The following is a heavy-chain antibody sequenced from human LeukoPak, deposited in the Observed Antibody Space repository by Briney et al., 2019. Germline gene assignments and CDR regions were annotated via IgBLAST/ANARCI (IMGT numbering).Heavy chain of an antibody. CDR2: IYYSGTT. CDR1: GGSISNGSYY. J-gene: IGHJ4*02. CDR3: AREDRGYSYGNHFDY. Sequence: SQTLSLTCTVSGGSISNGSYYWSWIRQPAGKGLEWIGYIYYSGTTNYNPSLKSRVTMSVDTSKNQFSLKLSSVTAADTAVYYCAREDRGYSYGNHFDYWGQGTLVTVSS. D-gene: IGHD5-18*01. V-gene: IGHV4-61*10.